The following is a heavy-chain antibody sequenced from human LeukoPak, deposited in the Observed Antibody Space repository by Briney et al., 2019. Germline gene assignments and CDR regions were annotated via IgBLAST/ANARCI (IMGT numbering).Heavy chain of an antibody. D-gene: IGHD3-10*01. Sequence: PSETLSLTCTVSGGSISSYYWGWTRQPPGKGLEWIGSIYHSGSTYYNPSLKSRVTISVDTSKNQFSLKLSSVTAADTAVYYCARDTGPTPFDIWGQGTMVTVSS. J-gene: IGHJ3*02. CDR3: ARDTGPTPFDI. V-gene: IGHV4-38-2*02. CDR2: IYHSGST. CDR1: GGSISSYY.